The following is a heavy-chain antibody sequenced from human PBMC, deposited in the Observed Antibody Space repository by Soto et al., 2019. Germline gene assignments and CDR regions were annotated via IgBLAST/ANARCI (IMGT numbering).Heavy chain of an antibody. CDR1: GFTFSDVW. Sequence: EVQLVESGGDLVKPGGSLRLSCAASGFTFSDVWMTWVRQALGKGLEWVGRVRSKTAGGTTDYAEPVKGRFTISRDDSNSTVYLQMNSLRTEDTAVYYCHSGLTGYWGQGTLVTVSS. CDR3: HSGLTGY. CDR2: VRSKTAGGTT. V-gene: IGHV3-15*01. J-gene: IGHJ4*02. D-gene: IGHD7-27*01.